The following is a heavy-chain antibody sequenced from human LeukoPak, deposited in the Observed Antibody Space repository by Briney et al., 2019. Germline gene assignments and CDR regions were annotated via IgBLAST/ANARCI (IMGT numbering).Heavy chain of an antibody. CDR3: VRPAPRYGSGVRDAFDI. CDR1: GGSISSSSYY. CDR2: IYYSGST. J-gene: IGHJ3*02. D-gene: IGHD3-10*01. V-gene: IGHV4-39*01. Sequence: SETLSLTCTVSGGSISSSSYYWGWIRQPPGKGLEWIGSIYYSGSTYYNPSLKSRVTISVDTSKNQFSLKLSSVTAADTAVYYCVRPAPRYGSGVRDAFDIWGQGTMVTVSS.